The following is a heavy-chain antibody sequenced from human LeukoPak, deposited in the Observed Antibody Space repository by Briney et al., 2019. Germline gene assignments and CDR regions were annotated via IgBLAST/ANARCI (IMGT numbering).Heavy chain of an antibody. CDR2: ISSSSSYI. Sequence: KAGGSLRLSCAASGFTFSSYSMNWVRQAPGKGLEWVSSISSSSSYIYYADSVKGRFTISRDNAKNSLYLQMNSLRAEDTAVYYCATPGIAAAGMVGYWGQGTLVTVSS. J-gene: IGHJ4*02. V-gene: IGHV3-21*01. D-gene: IGHD6-13*01. CDR3: ATPGIAAAGMVGY. CDR1: GFTFSSYS.